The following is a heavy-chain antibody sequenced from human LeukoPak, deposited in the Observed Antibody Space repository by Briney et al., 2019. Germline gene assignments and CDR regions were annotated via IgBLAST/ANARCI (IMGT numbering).Heavy chain of an antibody. CDR3: TTDPYYDYVWGSYPIDY. CDR2: IKSKTDGGTT. D-gene: IGHD3-16*02. V-gene: IGHV3-15*01. J-gene: IGHJ4*02. CDR1: GFTFSSYS. Sequence: GGSLRLSCAASGFTFSSYSMNWVRQAPGKGLEWVGRIKSKTDGGTTDYAAPVKGRFTISRDDSKNTLYLQMNSLKTEDTAAYYCTTDPYYDYVWGSYPIDYWGQGTLVTVSS.